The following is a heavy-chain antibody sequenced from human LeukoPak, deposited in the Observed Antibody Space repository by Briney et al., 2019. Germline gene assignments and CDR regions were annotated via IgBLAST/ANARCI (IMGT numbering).Heavy chain of an antibody. CDR3: AREGGPYRPLDY. Sequence: KPSETLSLTCGVSGGSISNTNWWTCVRQPPGKGLEWMGEVNLQGSTNYNPSLKSRVAISVDKSENHISLKLTSVTAADTAVYYCAREGGPYRPLDYSGQGTLVTVAS. CDR2: VNLQGST. CDR1: GGSISNTNW. V-gene: IGHV4-4*02. J-gene: IGHJ4*02.